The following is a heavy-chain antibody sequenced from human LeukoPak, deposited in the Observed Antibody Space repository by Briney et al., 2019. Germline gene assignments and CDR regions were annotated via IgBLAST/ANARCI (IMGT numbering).Heavy chain of an antibody. D-gene: IGHD3-22*01. CDR1: GFTFSSYG. CDR3: AKDRDYYDSSGSPKDY. Sequence: GGSLRLSCAASGFTFSSYGMHWVRQAPGKGLEWVAFIRYDGSNKYYADSVKGRFTISRDNSKNTLYLQMSSPRAEDTAVYYCAKDRDYYDSSGSPKDYWGQGTLVTVSS. CDR2: IRYDGSNK. V-gene: IGHV3-30*02. J-gene: IGHJ4*02.